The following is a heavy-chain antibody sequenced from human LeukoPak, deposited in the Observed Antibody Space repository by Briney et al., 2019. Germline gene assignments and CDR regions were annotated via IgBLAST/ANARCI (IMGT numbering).Heavy chain of an antibody. Sequence: PGGSLRLSCAASGFTFSSYAMSWVRQAPGKGLEWVSGISWNSGSIGYADSVKGRFTISRDNAKNSLYLQMNSLRAEDTALYYCAKDILVRAVGITRYTVPDYWGQGTLVTVSS. CDR1: GFTFSSYA. CDR2: ISWNSGSI. V-gene: IGHV3-9*01. J-gene: IGHJ4*02. D-gene: IGHD3-10*01. CDR3: AKDILVRAVGITRYTVPDY.